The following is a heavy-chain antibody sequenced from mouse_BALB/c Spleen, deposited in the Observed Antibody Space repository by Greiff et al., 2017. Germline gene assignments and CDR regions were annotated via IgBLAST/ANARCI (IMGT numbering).Heavy chain of an antibody. V-gene: IGHV14-4*02. CDR3: NVGYGYAMDY. CDR1: GFNIKDYY. Sequence: VQLQQPGAELVRSGASVKLSCTASGFNIKDYYMHWVKQRPEQGLEWIGWIDPENGDTEYAPKFQGKATMTADTSSNTAYLQLSSLTSEDTAVYYCNVGYGYAMDYWGQGTSVTVSS. CDR2: IDPENGDT. J-gene: IGHJ4*01. D-gene: IGHD2-14*01.